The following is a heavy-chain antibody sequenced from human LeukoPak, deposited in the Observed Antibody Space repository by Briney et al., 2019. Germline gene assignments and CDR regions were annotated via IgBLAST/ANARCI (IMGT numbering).Heavy chain of an antibody. V-gene: IGHV3-23*01. Sequence: GGSLRLSCAASGFSFSNYAMSWVRQAPGKGLEWVSLIIASSGATFYADSVKGRFTISRDNSKNTLYMQMNSLRAEDTALYYCAKGGYDYVEVGYFDYWGQGTLVTVSS. CDR1: GFSFSNYA. D-gene: IGHD5-12*01. J-gene: IGHJ4*02. CDR2: IIASSGAT. CDR3: AKGGYDYVEVGYFDY.